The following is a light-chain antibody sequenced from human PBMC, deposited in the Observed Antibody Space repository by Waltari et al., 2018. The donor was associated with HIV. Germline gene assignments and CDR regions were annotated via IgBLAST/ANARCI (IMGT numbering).Light chain of an antibody. V-gene: IGLV2-14*03. CDR3: SSYTSDSTYV. J-gene: IGLJ1*01. CDR1: SSDVGGYNY. CDR2: HVS. Sequence: QPALTQPASVSGSPGQSITISCTGTSSDVGGYNYVSWYQQHPGKAPKLMIFHVSNRPSGVSTRFSGSKSGNTASLTISALQAEDEADYYCSSYTSDSTYVFGTGTQVTLL.